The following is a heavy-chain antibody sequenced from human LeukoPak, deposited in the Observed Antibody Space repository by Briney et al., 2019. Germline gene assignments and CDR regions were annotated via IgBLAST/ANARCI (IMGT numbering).Heavy chain of an antibody. D-gene: IGHD3-22*01. J-gene: IGHJ3*02. CDR2: INTNTGNP. CDR3: ARVVHPYDYESSGLTYDAFDI. Sequence: ASVKVSCKASGYTFTSYSMNWVRQTPGQGLEWLGWINTNTGNPTYAQGFTGRFVFSLDTSVNTAYLQISSLKAEDTAVYYCARVVHPYDYESSGLTYDAFDIWGQGTMVTVSS. CDR1: GYTFTSYS. V-gene: IGHV7-4-1*02.